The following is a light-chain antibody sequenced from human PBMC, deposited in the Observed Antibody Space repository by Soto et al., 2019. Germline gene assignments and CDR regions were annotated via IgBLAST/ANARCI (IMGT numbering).Light chain of an antibody. V-gene: IGKV3-15*01. CDR2: GAS. J-gene: IGKJ1*01. CDR1: QSVSIN. Sequence: EIVMTQSPATLSVSPGERATLSFRASQSVSINLAWYQQKPGQAPRLLIQGASTRATGIPARFSGSGSGTELTLTISSLQAEAFAVYQCQKRSNWPATFGQWTKVDIK. CDR3: QKRSNWPAT.